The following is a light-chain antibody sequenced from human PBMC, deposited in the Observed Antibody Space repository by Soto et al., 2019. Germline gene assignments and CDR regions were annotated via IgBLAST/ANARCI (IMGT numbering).Light chain of an antibody. J-gene: IGKJ3*01. CDR2: AAS. V-gene: IGKV1-27*01. Sequence: DIPMTQSPTSLSASVGDRVTITCRASQGIRNYVAWYRQIPGKAPKLMIYAASTLQSGVPSRFSGSGSGTDFTLTINGLQPEDVATYSCQKYSSVPVFGPGTKVEIK. CDR3: QKYSSVPV. CDR1: QGIRNY.